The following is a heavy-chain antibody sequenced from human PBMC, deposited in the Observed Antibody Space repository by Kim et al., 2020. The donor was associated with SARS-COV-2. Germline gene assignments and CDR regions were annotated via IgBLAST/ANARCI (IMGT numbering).Heavy chain of an antibody. D-gene: IGHD6-19*01. V-gene: IGHV3-23*01. J-gene: IGHJ4*02. CDR3: AKDQRYSSGWYYFDY. Sequence: DSVKGRFTSSRDNSKNTLYLQMNSPRAEDTAVYYCAKDQRYSSGWYYFDYWGQGTLVTVSS.